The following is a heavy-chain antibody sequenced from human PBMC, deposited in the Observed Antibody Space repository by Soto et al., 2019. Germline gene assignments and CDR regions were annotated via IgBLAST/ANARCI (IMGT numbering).Heavy chain of an antibody. CDR2: ISGSGGST. CDR3: AKDRTWSVDQDY. D-gene: IGHD3-10*01. V-gene: IGHV3-23*01. J-gene: IGHJ4*02. CDR1: GFTFSSYA. Sequence: PGGSLRLSCAASGFTFSSYAMSWVRQAPGKGLQWVSAISGSGGSTYYADSVKGRFTISRDNSKNTLYLQMNSLRAEDTAVYYCAKDRTWSVDQDYWGQGTLVTVSS.